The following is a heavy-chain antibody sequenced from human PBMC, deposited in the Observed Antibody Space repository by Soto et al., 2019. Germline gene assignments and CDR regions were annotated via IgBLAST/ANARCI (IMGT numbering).Heavy chain of an antibody. V-gene: IGHV5-51*01. D-gene: IGHD6-13*01. J-gene: IGHJ6*02. Sequence: GESLKISCKGSGFSFTTYWIAWVRQMPGKGLEWMGIIYPDDSDTRYSPSFQGQVTISADKSISTAYLQWSSLKASDTAMYYCARTAAAGKYYYGTDVWGQGTTVTV. CDR3: ARTAAAGKYYYGTDV. CDR1: GFSFTTYW. CDR2: IYPDDSDT.